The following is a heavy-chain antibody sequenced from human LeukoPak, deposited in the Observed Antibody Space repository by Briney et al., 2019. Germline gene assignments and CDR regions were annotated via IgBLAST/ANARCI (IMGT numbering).Heavy chain of an antibody. CDR1: GGSISSYY. J-gene: IGHJ5*02. D-gene: IGHD2-2*01. CDR2: IYNSGST. CDR3: ARTSRQGGFDP. V-gene: IGHV4-59*08. Sequence: SETLSLTCTVSGGSISSYYWSWIRQPPGKGLEWIGYIYNSGSTNYNPSLRSRVTISVDTSKNQSSLKLSSVTAADTPVYYCARTSRQGGFDPWGQGTLVTVSS.